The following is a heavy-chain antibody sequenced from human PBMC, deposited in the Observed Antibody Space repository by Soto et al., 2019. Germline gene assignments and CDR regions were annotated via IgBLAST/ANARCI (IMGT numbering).Heavy chain of an antibody. CDR2: ISGSGGST. D-gene: IGHD3-9*01. Sequence: GGSLRLSCAASGFTFSSYAMSWVRQAPGKGLEWVSAISGSGGSTYYADSVKGRFTISRDNSKNTLYLQMNSLRAEDTAVYYCAKDHSYYDILTGYYPTPNDAFDIWGQGTIVTVSS. V-gene: IGHV3-23*01. CDR3: AKDHSYYDILTGYYPTPNDAFDI. CDR1: GFTFSSYA. J-gene: IGHJ3*02.